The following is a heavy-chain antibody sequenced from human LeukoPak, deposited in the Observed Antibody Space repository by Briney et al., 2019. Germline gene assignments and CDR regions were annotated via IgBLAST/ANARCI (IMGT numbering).Heavy chain of an antibody. CDR1: GGTFSSYA. Sequence: SVKVSCKASGGTFSSYAISWVRQAPGQGLEWMGRIIPILGIANYAQKFQGRVTITADKSTSTAYMELSSLRSEDTAVYYCASSSMGATWVFDYWGQGTLVTVSS. CDR2: IIPILGIA. D-gene: IGHD1-26*01. CDR3: ASSSMGATWVFDY. V-gene: IGHV1-69*04. J-gene: IGHJ4*02.